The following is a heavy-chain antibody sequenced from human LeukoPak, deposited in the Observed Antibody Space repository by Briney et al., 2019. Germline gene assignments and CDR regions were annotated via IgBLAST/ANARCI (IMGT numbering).Heavy chain of an antibody. CDR1: GGTFSSYA. CDR3: ARSPLTTVVTGWYFDY. D-gene: IGHD4-23*01. Sequence: SVKVSCKASGGTFSSYAISWVRQAPGQGLEWMGGIIPIFGTANYAQKFQGRVTITADESTSTAYMELSSLRSEDTAVYYCARSPLTTVVTGWYFDYWGQGTLVTVSS. V-gene: IGHV1-69*13. CDR2: IIPIFGTA. J-gene: IGHJ4*02.